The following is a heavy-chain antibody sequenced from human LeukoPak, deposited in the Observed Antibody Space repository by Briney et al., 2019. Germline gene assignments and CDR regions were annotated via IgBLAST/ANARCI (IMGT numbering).Heavy chain of an antibody. D-gene: IGHD2-8*01. J-gene: IGHJ6*02. CDR2: IYYSGST. V-gene: IGHV4-59*01. Sequence: SETLSLTCTVSGGSISSYYWSWIRQPPGKGLEWIGYIYYSGSTNYNPSLKSRVTISVDTSKNQFSLKLGSVTAADTAVYYCARDQVSGMDVWGQGTTVTVSS. CDR1: GGSISSYY. CDR3: ARDQVSGMDV.